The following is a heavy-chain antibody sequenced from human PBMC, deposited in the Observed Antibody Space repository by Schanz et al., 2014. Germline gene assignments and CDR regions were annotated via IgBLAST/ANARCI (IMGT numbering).Heavy chain of an antibody. J-gene: IGHJ5*02. CDR1: GYTFTNHY. Sequence: QVQVTQSGPEVKKPGASVKVSCKASGYTFTNHYLHWVRQAPGQGLEWMGRISPSSGGTNYAQNFQGRVTMTKDTSINTVYMELSTLTSDDTAVYYCARESVSRTRLFDPWGQGTLVTVSS. V-gene: IGHV1-2*06. CDR3: ARESVSRTRLFDP. CDR2: ISPSSGGT. D-gene: IGHD3-3*01.